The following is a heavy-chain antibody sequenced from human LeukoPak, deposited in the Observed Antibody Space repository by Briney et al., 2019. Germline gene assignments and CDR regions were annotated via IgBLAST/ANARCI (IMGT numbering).Heavy chain of an antibody. V-gene: IGHV3-74*01. D-gene: IGHD3-9*01. CDR2: INSDGSST. J-gene: IGHJ6*02. CDR3: ARDFPYYDILTGYYLETYYYGMDV. CDR1: GFTFSSHW. Sequence: GGSLRLSCAASGFTFSSHWMHWVRQAPGKGLVWVSRINSDGSSTSYADSVKGRFTISGDNAKNTLYLQMNSLRAEDTAVYYCARDFPYYDILTGYYLETYYYGMDVWGQGTTVTVSS.